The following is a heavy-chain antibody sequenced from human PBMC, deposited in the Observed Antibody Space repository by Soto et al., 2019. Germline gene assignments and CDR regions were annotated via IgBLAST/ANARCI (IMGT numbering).Heavy chain of an antibody. J-gene: IGHJ6*03. Sequence: ASVKVSCKASGGTFSSYTISWVRQAPGQGLEWMGRIIPILGIANYAQKFQGRVTITADKSTSTAYMELSSLRSEDTAVYYCAREEADIVATTVAYMDVWGKGTTVTVSS. CDR3: AREEADIVATTVAYMDV. V-gene: IGHV1-69*04. CDR2: IIPILGIA. CDR1: GGTFSSYT. D-gene: IGHD5-12*01.